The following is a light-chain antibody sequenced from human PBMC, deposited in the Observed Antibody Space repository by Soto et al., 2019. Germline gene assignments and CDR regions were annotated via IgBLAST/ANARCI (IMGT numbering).Light chain of an antibody. Sequence: DIQLTQSPSFLSASVGDRVTITCRASQGISSYLAWYQQKPGKAPKLLIYAASTLQSGVPSRFRGSGSGTEFTLTISSLQPEDFATYYCQQLNSPITFGQGTRLEIK. CDR3: QQLNSPIT. CDR1: QGISSY. V-gene: IGKV1-9*01. CDR2: AAS. J-gene: IGKJ5*01.